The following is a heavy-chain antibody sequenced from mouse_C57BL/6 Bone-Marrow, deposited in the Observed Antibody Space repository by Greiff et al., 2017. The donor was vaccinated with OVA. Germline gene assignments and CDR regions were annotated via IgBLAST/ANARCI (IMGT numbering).Heavy chain of an antibody. CDR1: GYTFTDYY. CDR2: INPNNGGT. CDR3: ARRTYYRKAWVAY. Sequence: VQLQQSGPELVKPGASVKISCKASGYTFTDYYMNWVKQSHGKSLEWIGDINPNNGGTSYNQKFKGKATLTVDKYASTAYMELRSLTSEDSAVYYCARRTYYRKAWVAYWGQGTLVTVSA. J-gene: IGHJ3*01. D-gene: IGHD2-12*01. V-gene: IGHV1-26*01.